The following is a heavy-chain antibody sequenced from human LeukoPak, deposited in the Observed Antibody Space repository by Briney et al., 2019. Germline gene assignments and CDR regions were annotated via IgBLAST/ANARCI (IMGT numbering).Heavy chain of an antibody. Sequence: PGGSLRLSCEASGFTFSSYTMTWVRQAPGTGLEWLSSIRRSGDTTYYADSVKGRFTVFSDTSKNTLYLQMNTLRVKDTAVYYGGKGGGAGGYYEYGMDVWGQGTTVTVSS. J-gene: IGHJ6*02. CDR2: IRRSGDTT. CDR1: GFTFSSYT. D-gene: IGHD3-22*01. V-gene: IGHV3-23*01. CDR3: GKGGGAGGYYEYGMDV.